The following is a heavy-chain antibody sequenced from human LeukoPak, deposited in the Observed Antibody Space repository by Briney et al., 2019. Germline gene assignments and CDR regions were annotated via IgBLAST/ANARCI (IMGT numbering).Heavy chain of an antibody. CDR2: IIPIFGTA. V-gene: IGHV1-69*06. D-gene: IGHD5-18*01. J-gene: IGHJ6*03. CDR1: GGTFSSYA. CDR3: ARVNQGYSYGSGYYYYYMDV. Sequence: ASVKVSCRASGGTFSSYAISWVRQAPGQGLEWMGGIIPIFGTANYAQKFQGRVTITADKSTSTAYMELSSLRSEDTAVYYCARVNQGYSYGSGYYYYYMDVWSKGTTVTVSS.